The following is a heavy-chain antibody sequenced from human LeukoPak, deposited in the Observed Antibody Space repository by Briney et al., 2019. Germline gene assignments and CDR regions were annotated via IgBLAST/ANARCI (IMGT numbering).Heavy chain of an antibody. Sequence: PSETLSLTCAVYGGSFSGYYWSWIRQPPGKGLEWIGEINHSGSTNYNPSLKSRVTISVDTSKNQFSLKLSSVTAADTAVYYCARVSAGIAAAGTGWFDPWGQGTLVTVSS. CDR2: INHSGST. CDR3: ARVSAGIAAAGTGWFDP. J-gene: IGHJ5*02. D-gene: IGHD6-13*01. CDR1: GGSFSGYY. V-gene: IGHV4-34*01.